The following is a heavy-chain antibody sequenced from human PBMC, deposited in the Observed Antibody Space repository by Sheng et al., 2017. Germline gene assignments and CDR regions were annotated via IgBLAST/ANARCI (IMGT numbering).Heavy chain of an antibody. CDR3: ARAPGIAVAGTMGGMDV. CDR1: GGSITRSNW. Sequence: QVQLQESGPVLVKPSGTLSLTCAVSGGSITRSNWWSWVRQPPGKGLEWIGEIYYSGSTNYNPSLKSRVTISVDKSKNQFSLKLSSVTAADTAVYYCARAPGIAVAGTMGGMDVWGQGTTVTGLL. V-gene: IGHV4-4*02. D-gene: IGHD6-19*01. J-gene: IGHJ6*02. CDR2: IYYSGST.